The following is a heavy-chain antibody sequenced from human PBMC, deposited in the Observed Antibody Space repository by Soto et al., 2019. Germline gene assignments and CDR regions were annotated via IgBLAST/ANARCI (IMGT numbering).Heavy chain of an antibody. CDR1: GFIFNSYS. D-gene: IGHD1-26*01. V-gene: IGHV3-48*01. J-gene: IGHJ4*02. CDR3: ASSASPDAY. CDR2: INSGSTSV. Sequence: EVQLVESGGGLVQPGGSLRLSCVASGFIFNSYSMNWVRQATGKGLEWISYINSGSTSVFYADSVKGRFTISRDNAKNSLYLQMNSLRAEDTAVYYCASSASPDAYWGQGTLVTVSS.